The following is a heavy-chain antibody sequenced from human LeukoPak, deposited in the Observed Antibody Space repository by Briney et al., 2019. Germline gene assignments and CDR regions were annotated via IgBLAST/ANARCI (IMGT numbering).Heavy chain of an antibody. CDR1: GFTFRNYA. V-gene: IGHV3-23*01. CDR2: ITASATIT. Sequence: PGGSLRLSCAASGFTFRNYAMTWVRQAPGKGLEWVSSITASATITYYAASVKGRFTISRDDSKNTVSLQVDSLSAEDTALYYCAKYISDSGAYYAFDSWGQGTLVTVSS. D-gene: IGHD3-10*01. CDR3: AKYISDSGAYYAFDS. J-gene: IGHJ4*02.